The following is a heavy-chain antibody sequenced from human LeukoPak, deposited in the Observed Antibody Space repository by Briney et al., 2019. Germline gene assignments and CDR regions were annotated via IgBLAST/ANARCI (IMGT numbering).Heavy chain of an antibody. Sequence: GGSLRLSCAASGFTFSSYAMSWVRQAPGKGLEWVSAISGSGGSTYYADSVKGRFTISRDNSKNTLYLQMNSLRAEDTAVYYCAKALRVGAVDNWYFDLWGRGTLVTASS. J-gene: IGHJ2*01. CDR1: GFTFSSYA. CDR3: AKALRVGAVDNWYFDL. D-gene: IGHD6-19*01. V-gene: IGHV3-23*01. CDR2: ISGSGGST.